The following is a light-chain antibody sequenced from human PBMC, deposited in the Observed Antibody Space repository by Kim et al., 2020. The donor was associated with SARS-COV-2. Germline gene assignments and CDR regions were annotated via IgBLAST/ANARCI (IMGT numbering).Light chain of an antibody. CDR1: QSVTTDY. CDR3: QQYGSSPLT. CDR2: GTS. J-gene: IGKJ4*01. Sequence: EIVFTQSPGTLSLSPGESATLSCRASQSVTTDYLAWYQQKPGQAPRLLIYGTSSRVTGIPDRFSGTGSGTDFTLTISRLEPEDFAVYYCQQYGSSPLTFGGGTKVDIK. V-gene: IGKV3-20*01.